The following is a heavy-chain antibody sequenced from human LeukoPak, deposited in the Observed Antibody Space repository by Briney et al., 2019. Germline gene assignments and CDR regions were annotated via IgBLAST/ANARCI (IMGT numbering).Heavy chain of an antibody. J-gene: IGHJ6*02. CDR1: GGSISSGDYY. V-gene: IGHV4-30-4*01. CDR2: IYYSGST. D-gene: IGHD2/OR15-2a*01. CDR3: ARESLILTYGMDV. Sequence: SETLSLTCTVSGGSISSGDYYWSWIRQPPGKGLEWIGYIYYSGSTYYNPSLKSRVTISVDTSKNQFSLKLSSVTAADTAVYYCARESLILTYGMDVWGQGTTVTVSS.